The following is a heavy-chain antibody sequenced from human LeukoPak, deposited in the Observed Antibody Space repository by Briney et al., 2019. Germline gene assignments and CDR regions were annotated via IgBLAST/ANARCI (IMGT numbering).Heavy chain of an antibody. V-gene: IGHV3-11*01. CDR3: AKGGYCSSTSCYRDDAFDI. CDR1: GFTFSDYY. J-gene: IGHJ3*02. D-gene: IGHD2-2*01. CDR2: ISRGGSTT. Sequence: GGSLRLSCAASGFTFSDYYMSWIRQAPGKGLEWLSYISRGGSTTYYVDSVKGRFTISRDNSKNTLYLQMNSLRAEDTAVYYCAKGGYCSSTSCYRDDAFDIWGQGTMVTVSS.